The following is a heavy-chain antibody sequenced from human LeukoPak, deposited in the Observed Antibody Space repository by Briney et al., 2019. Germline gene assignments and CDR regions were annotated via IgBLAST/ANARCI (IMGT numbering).Heavy chain of an antibody. CDR2: TSSSSTTI. D-gene: IGHD3-3*01. CDR1: GFTFSRYS. CDR3: ARGYDFDY. Sequence: PGGSLTLSCAASGFTFSRYSMNWVRQAPGQGLEWVSYTSSSSTTIYYADSVKGRFTISRDNAKNYVYLQMNSLRDEDTAVYYGARGYDFDYWGEGTLVTVSS. J-gene: IGHJ4*02. V-gene: IGHV3-48*02.